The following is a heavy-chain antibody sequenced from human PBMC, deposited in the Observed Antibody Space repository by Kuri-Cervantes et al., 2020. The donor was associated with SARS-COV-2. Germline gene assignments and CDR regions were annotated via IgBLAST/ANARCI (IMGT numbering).Heavy chain of an antibody. J-gene: IGHJ4*02. V-gene: IGHV1-69*13. CDR3: ARGRVAGSHLSFYY. CDR2: IIPIFGTA. D-gene: IGHD6-19*01. Sequence: SVKVSCKASGGTFSSYTVSWVRQAPGQGLEWMGGIIPIFGTANYAQKFQGRVTITADESTSTAYMELSSLRSEDTAVYYCARGRVAGSHLSFYYWGQGTLVTVSS. CDR1: GGTFSSYT.